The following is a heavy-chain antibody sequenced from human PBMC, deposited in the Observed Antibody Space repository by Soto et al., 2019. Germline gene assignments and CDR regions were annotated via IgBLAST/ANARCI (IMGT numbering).Heavy chain of an antibody. J-gene: IGHJ4*02. CDR1: GYTFTSYD. CDR2: MNPNSGNT. D-gene: IGHD3-10*01. V-gene: IGHV1-8*01. CDR3: ARGSVTKLLRFGELFSPFDY. Sequence: ASVKVSCKASGYTFTSYDINWVRQATGQGLEWMGWMNPNSGNTGYAQKFQGRVTMTRNTSISTAYMELSSLRSEDTAVYYCARGSVTKLLRFGELFSPFDYWGQGTLVTVSS.